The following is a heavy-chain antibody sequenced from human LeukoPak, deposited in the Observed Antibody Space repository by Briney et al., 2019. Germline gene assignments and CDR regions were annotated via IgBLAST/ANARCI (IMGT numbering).Heavy chain of an antibody. V-gene: IGHV4-4*07. CDR3: ARDTYYYDSSGYYGFDY. CDR2: IYTSGST. Sequence: PSETLSLTCTVSGGSISSYYWSWIRQPAGKGLEWIGRIYTSGSTNYNPSLKSRVTMSVDTSKNQFSLKLSSVTAADTAVYYCARDTYYYDSSGYYGFDYWGQGTLVTVSS. D-gene: IGHD3-22*01. CDR1: GGSISSYY. J-gene: IGHJ4*02.